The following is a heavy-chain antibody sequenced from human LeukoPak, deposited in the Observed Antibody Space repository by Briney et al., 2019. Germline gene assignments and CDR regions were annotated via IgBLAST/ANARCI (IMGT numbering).Heavy chain of an antibody. Sequence: GGSLRLSCAASGFTFSSYSMNWVRQAPGKGLEGVSYISSSSSTIYYADSVKGRFTISRDNAKNSLYLQMNSLRAEDTAVYYCARDSSGSNFDYWGQGTLVTVSS. D-gene: IGHD6-19*01. V-gene: IGHV3-48*04. CDR2: ISSSSSTI. CDR3: ARDSSGSNFDY. J-gene: IGHJ4*02. CDR1: GFTFSSYS.